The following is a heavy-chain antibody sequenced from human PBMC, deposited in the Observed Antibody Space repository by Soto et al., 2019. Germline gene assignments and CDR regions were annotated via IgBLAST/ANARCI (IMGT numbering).Heavy chain of an antibody. CDR1: GVSFSDYY. V-gene: IGHV4-34*01. CDR3: ARGATSGYDR. J-gene: IGHJ4*02. D-gene: IGHD5-12*01. CDR2: INHSGTT. Sequence: PSETLSLTCAVYGVSFSDYYWNWFRQPPGKRLEWIGEINHSGTTNYSPSLKSRVTISLDTSKNQFSLRLSSVTAADTAVYYCARGATSGYDRWGLGNLVTVSS.